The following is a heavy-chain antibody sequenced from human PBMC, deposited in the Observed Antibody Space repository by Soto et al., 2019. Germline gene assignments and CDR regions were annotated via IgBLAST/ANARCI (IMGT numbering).Heavy chain of an antibody. D-gene: IGHD4-4*01. Sequence: SETLSLTCTVSGGSISSGDYYWSWIRQPPGKGLEWIGYIYYSGSTNYNPSLKSRVTISVDTSKNQFSLKLSSVTAADTAVYYCARHSSAVTTYYYSYLDVWGKGTTVTVSS. V-gene: IGHV4-30-4*01. CDR1: GGSISSGDYY. J-gene: IGHJ6*03. CDR2: IYYSGST. CDR3: ARHSSAVTTYYYSYLDV.